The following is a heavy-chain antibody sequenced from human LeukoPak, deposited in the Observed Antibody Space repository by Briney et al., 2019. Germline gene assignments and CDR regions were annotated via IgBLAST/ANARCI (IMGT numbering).Heavy chain of an antibody. CDR1: GFTFDDYA. J-gene: IGHJ5*02. D-gene: IGHD3-10*01. V-gene: IGHV3-9*01. Sequence: GRSLRLSCAASGFTFDDYAMHWVRQAPGKGLEWVSGISWNSGSIGYADSVKGRFTISRDNAKNSLYLQMNSLRAEDTAVYYCATVMKGSYYNWFDPWGQGTLVTVSS. CDR2: ISWNSGSI. CDR3: ATVMKGSYYNWFDP.